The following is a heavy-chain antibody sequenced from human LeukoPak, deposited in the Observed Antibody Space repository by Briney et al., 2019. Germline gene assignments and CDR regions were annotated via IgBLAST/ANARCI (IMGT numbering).Heavy chain of an antibody. D-gene: IGHD4-23*01. CDR1: GGSISSHY. J-gene: IGHJ4*02. CDR3: ARDPGYGGNLFDY. Sequence: SETLSLTCTVSGGSISSHYWSWIRQTPGKGLEWIGQINYSGSTYYNPSLKTRVTLSIDTSKNQFSLKVSSVTAADTAVYYCARDPGYGGNLFDYWGQGTLVTVSS. V-gene: IGHV4-59*11. CDR2: INYSGST.